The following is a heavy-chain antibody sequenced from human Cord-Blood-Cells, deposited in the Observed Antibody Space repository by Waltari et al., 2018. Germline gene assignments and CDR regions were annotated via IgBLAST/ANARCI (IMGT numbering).Heavy chain of an antibody. J-gene: IGHJ3*02. CDR3: ARTNSGSYSGDAFDI. Sequence: QVQLQESGPGLVTPSGTLSLTCAVSGGSISSSTWWSWVRQAPGKGLEWIGEIYHSGSTNYNPSLKSRVTISVDKSKNQFSLKLSSVTAADTAVYYCARTNSGSYSGDAFDIWGQGTMVTVSS. V-gene: IGHV4-4*02. D-gene: IGHD1-26*01. CDR2: IYHSGST. CDR1: GGSISSSTW.